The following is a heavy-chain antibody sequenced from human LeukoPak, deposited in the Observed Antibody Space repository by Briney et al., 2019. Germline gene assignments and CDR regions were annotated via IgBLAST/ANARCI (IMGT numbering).Heavy chain of an antibody. CDR1: GYSFTSYW. CDR3: ARHVNWKDDY. Sequence: GESLKISCKGSGYSFTSYWINWVRQVPGKGLEWMGKIDPSDSYTNYGPSFQGHVTISADKSINTAYLQWSSLRASDAAIYYCARHVNWKDDYWGQGTLVTVSS. V-gene: IGHV5-10-1*01. J-gene: IGHJ4*02. CDR2: IDPSDSYT. D-gene: IGHD1-1*01.